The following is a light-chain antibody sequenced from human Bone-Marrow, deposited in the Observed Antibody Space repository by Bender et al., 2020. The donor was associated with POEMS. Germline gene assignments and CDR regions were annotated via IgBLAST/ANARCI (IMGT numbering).Light chain of an antibody. CDR1: SSDVGAYSS. CDR2: NVN. J-gene: IGLJ3*02. CDR3: SSYTTRGTLV. V-gene: IGLV2-14*03. Sequence: QSALTQPASVSGSPGQSITISCAGASSDVGAYSSVSWYQQHPGKAPKLIIYNVNYRPSGVSDRFSGSKSGNTASLTISGLQAEDESDYYCSSYTTRGTLVFGGGTSLTVL.